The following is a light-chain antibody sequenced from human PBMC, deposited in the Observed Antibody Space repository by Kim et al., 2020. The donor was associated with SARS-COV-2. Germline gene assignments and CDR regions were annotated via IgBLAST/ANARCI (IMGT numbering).Light chain of an antibody. V-gene: IGLV1-40*01. CDR3: QSYDSSLSGWV. J-gene: IGLJ3*02. CDR1: RSNIGAGYD. CDR2: GNS. Sequence: RVTTSCTGSRSNIGAGYDVHWYQQLPGTAPKLLIYGNSHRPSGVPDRFSGSKSGTSASLAITGLQAEDEADYYCQSYDSSLSGWVFGGGTQLTVL.